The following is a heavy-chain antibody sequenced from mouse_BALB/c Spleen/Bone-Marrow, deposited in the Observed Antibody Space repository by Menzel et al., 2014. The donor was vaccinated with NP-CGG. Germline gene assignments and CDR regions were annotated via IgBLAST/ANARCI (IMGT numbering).Heavy chain of an antibody. Sequence: EVKLMESGGGLVQPGGSLKLSCAASGFDFSRYWMSWVRQAPGEGLEWIGEINPDSSTINYTPSLKDKFIISRDNAKNTLYLQMSKVRSEDTALYYCARAHYYGLFAYWGQGTLVTVSA. V-gene: IGHV4-1*02. CDR3: ARAHYYGLFAY. CDR2: INPDSSTI. J-gene: IGHJ3*01. CDR1: GFDFSRYW. D-gene: IGHD1-2*01.